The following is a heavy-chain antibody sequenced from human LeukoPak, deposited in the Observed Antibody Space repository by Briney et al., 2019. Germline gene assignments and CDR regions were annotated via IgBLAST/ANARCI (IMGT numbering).Heavy chain of an antibody. D-gene: IGHD2-2*01. V-gene: IGHV4-59*04. J-gene: IGHJ4*02. CDR1: GGSISSYY. CDR2: IYYSGST. CDR3: AAEEIVIVPTATNSYFDT. Sequence: SETLSLTCTVSGGSISSYYWSWIRQPPGKGLEWIGYIYYSGSTHFNPSLKSRVTMSDDTSKNQFSLRLSSVTAADTAVYYCAAEEIVIVPTATNSYFDTWGQGILVTVSS.